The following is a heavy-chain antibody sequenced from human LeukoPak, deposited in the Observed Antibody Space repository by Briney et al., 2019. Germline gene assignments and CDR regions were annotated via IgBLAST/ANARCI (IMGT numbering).Heavy chain of an antibody. CDR1: GFTFSNYW. CDR2: MKQDGSEK. D-gene: IGHD2-2*02. Sequence: GGSLRLSCAASGFTFSNYWMSWVRQAPGKGLEWVANMKQDGSEKYYVDSVKGRFTISRDNAKNSLYLQMNSLRAEDTAVYYCARYTRRDDWAFDIWGQGTMVTVSS. CDR3: ARYTRRDDWAFDI. J-gene: IGHJ3*02. V-gene: IGHV3-7*03.